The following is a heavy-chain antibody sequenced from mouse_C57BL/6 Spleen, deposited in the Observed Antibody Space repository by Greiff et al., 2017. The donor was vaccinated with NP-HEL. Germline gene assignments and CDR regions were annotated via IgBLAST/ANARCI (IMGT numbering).Heavy chain of an antibody. CDR3: AGPSYCGSSYRWYFDV. Sequence: EVKLQESGPGLVKPSQSLSLTCSVTGYSFTSGYYWNWIRQFPGNKLEWMGYISYDGSNNYIPYLKNRISFTRDTSKNQFFLKLNSVTTEDTATSYYAGPSYCGSSYRWYFDVWGTGTTVTVSS. V-gene: IGHV3-6*01. D-gene: IGHD1-1*01. CDR1: GYSFTSGYY. J-gene: IGHJ1*03. CDR2: ISYDGSN.